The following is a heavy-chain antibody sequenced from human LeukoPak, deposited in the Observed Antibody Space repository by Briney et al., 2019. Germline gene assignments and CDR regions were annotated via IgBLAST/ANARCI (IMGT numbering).Heavy chain of an antibody. V-gene: IGHV3-48*03. CDR2: ISSSGSTI. J-gene: IGHJ4*02. CDR1: GFTLSSYE. Sequence: PGGSLRLSCAASGFTLSSYEMTWVRQAPGKGLEWVSYISSSGSTIYYADSVKGRFTISRDNAKNSLYLQMNSLRAEDTAVYYCARDSSVRGVMRYWGQGTLVTVSS. D-gene: IGHD3-10*01. CDR3: ARDSSVRGVMRY.